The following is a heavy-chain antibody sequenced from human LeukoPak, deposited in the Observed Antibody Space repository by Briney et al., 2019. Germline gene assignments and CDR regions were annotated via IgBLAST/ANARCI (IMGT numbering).Heavy chain of an antibody. J-gene: IGHJ5*02. V-gene: IGHV4-34*01. D-gene: IGHD2-2*01. Sequence: SETLSLTCAVYGGSFSGYYWSWIRQPPGKGLEWIGEINHSGSTNYNPSLKSRVTISVDTSKNQFSLKLSSVTAADTAVYYCARDANSNWFDPWAREPWSPSPQ. CDR1: GGSFSGYY. CDR3: ARDANSNWFDP. CDR2: INHSGST.